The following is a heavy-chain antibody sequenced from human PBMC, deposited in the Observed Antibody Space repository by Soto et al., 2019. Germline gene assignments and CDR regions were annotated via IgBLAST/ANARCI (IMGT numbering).Heavy chain of an antibody. CDR2: INHSGST. D-gene: IGHD3-22*01. V-gene: IGHV4-34*01. CDR3: ARLGGYYDSSGYYKRIFDY. J-gene: IGHJ4*02. Sequence: PSETLSLTCAVYGGSFSGYYWSWIRQPPGKGLEWIGEINHSGSTNYNPSLKSRVTISVDTSKNQFSLKLSSVTAADTAVYYCARLGGYYDSSGYYKRIFDYWGQGTLVTVSS. CDR1: GGSFSGYY.